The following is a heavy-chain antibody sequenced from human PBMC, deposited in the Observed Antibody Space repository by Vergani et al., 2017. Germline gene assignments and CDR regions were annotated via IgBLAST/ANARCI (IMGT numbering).Heavy chain of an antibody. J-gene: IGHJ6*02. V-gene: IGHV1-45*02. CDR2: ITPFNGNT. CDR1: GYTLTYRY. Sequence: QMQLVQSGAEVKKTGSSVKVSCKASGYTLTYRYLHWVRQAPGQALEWMGWITPFNGNTNYAQKFQDRVTITRDRSMSTAYMELSSLRSEDTAMYYCARDPRGNSDWYYYGMDVWGQGTTVTVSS. CDR3: ARDPRGNSDWYYYGMDV. D-gene: IGHD4-23*01.